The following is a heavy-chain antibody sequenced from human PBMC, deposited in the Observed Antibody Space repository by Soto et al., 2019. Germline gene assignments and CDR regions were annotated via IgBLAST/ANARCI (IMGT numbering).Heavy chain of an antibody. CDR2: IYYSGST. CDR3: AREGRTYSGSPEAFDI. V-gene: IGHV4-39*07. D-gene: IGHD1-26*01. CDR1: GGSISSSSYY. J-gene: IGHJ3*02. Sequence: SETLSLTCTVSGGSISSSSYYWGWIRQPPGKGLEWIGSIYYSGSTYYNPSLKSRVTISVDTSKNQFSLKLSSVTAADTAVYYCAREGRTYSGSPEAFDIWGQGTMVTVS.